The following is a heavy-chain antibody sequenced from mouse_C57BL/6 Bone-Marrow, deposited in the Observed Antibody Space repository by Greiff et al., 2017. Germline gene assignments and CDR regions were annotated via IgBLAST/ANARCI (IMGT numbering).Heavy chain of an antibody. V-gene: IGHV1-15*01. D-gene: IGHD2-5*01. CDR2: IDPETGGT. CDR3: TRAAPTYYSKGDY. CDR1: GYTFTDYE. J-gene: IGHJ2*01. Sequence: QVQLQQSGAELVRPGASVTLSCKASGYTFTDYEMHWVKQTPVHGLEWIGAIDPETGGTAYNQKFKGKAILTADKSSSTAYMELRSLTSEDSAVYYCTRAAPTYYSKGDYWGQGTTLTVSS.